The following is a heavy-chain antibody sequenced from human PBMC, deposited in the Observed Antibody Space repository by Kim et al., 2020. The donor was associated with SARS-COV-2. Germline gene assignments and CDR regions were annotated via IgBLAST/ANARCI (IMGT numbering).Heavy chain of an antibody. J-gene: IGHJ4*02. D-gene: IGHD3-22*01. Sequence: ASVKVSCKASGYTFTGYYMHWVRQAPGQGLEWMGWINPNSGGTNYAQKFQGRVTMTRDTSISTAYMELSRLRSDDTAVYYCAGGGDYYDSSGPPGVWSQGTLVTVSS. CDR2: INPNSGGT. V-gene: IGHV1-2*02. CDR3: AGGGDYYDSSGPPGV. CDR1: GYTFTGYY.